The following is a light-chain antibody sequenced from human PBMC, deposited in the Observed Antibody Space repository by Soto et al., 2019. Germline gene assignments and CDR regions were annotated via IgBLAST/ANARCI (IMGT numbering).Light chain of an antibody. CDR2: DAS. V-gene: IGKV1-5*01. CDR1: QRIGRW. Sequence: DIQMTQSPSTLSASVGDRVTITCRASQRIGRWLAWYQQKPGKAPKLLIYDASSLQSGVPWRFSGSGSGTEFTLTISSLQPDDFGSYYCHQYVSYSWTFGQGTKVEVK. J-gene: IGKJ1*01. CDR3: HQYVSYSWT.